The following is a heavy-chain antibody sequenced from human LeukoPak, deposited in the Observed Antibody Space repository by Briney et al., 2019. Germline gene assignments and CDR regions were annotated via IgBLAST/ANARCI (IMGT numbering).Heavy chain of an antibody. CDR2: IYYSGST. CDR3: ARVQDCSGGSCQGVMDV. J-gene: IGHJ6*02. Sequence: SETLSLTCTVSGGSISSYYWSWIRQPPGKGLEWIGYIYYSGSTNYNPSLKSRVTISVDTSKNQFSLKLSSVTAADTAVYYCARVQDCSGGSCQGVMDVWGQGTTVTVSS. V-gene: IGHV4-59*01. D-gene: IGHD2-15*01. CDR1: GGSISSYY.